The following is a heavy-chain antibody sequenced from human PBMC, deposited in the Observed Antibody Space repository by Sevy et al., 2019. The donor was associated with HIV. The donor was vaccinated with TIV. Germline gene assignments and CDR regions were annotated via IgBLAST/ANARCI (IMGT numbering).Heavy chain of an antibody. J-gene: IGHJ3*02. CDR2: IGGSADYT. CDR1: GFTFSSYA. D-gene: IGHD6-19*01. Sequence: GGSLRLSCVTSGFTFSSYAMSWVRQTPGKGLEWVSAIGGSADYTYYADSVKGRFTISRDNSKNTLYLQMNGLRAEDTAVYYCAKGAWLLGYDAFDIWGQGTMVTVSS. CDR3: AKGAWLLGYDAFDI. V-gene: IGHV3-23*01.